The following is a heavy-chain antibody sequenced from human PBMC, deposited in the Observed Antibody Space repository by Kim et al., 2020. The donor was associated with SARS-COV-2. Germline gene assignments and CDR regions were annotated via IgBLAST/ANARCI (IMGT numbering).Heavy chain of an antibody. CDR2: ISGRDGST. CDR3: AKGESYYFGSGSPGY. CDR1: GFTFSSYA. V-gene: IGHV3-23*01. Sequence: GGSLRLSCAASGFTFSSYAMSWVRQAPGKGLEWVSVISGRDGSTYYADSVKGRFTISRDNSKNTLFLQMNNLRAEDTAIYYCAKGESYYFGSGSPGYWGQGALVTASS. J-gene: IGHJ4*02. D-gene: IGHD3-10*01.